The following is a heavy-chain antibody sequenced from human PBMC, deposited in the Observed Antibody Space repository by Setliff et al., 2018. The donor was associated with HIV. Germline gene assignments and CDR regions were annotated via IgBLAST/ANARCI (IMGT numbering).Heavy chain of an antibody. J-gene: IGHJ5*02. Sequence: PSETLSLTCTVSGGSISSGDYYWSWIRQHPRKGLEWIGYIYYTGSTYYNPSLKSRVTMSVDTFKNQFSLKLSSVTAADTAVYYCASIKHYYDSSGYYYADGPRFDPWGQGTLVTVSS. D-gene: IGHD3-22*01. CDR2: IYYTGST. CDR3: ASIKHYYDSSGYYYADGPRFDP. CDR1: GGSISSGDYY. V-gene: IGHV4-31*03.